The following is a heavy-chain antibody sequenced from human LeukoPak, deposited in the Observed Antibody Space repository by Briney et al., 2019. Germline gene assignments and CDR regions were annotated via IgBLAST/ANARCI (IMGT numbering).Heavy chain of an antibody. Sequence: SETLSLTCTVSGGSISSYYWSWIRQPPGKGLEWIGYIYYSGSTNYSPSLKSRVTISVDTSKNQFSLKLSSVTAADTAVYYCARAARHYGSGSPDAFDIWGQGTMVTVSS. D-gene: IGHD3-10*01. J-gene: IGHJ3*02. CDR1: GGSISSYY. CDR3: ARAARHYGSGSPDAFDI. V-gene: IGHV4-59*01. CDR2: IYYSGST.